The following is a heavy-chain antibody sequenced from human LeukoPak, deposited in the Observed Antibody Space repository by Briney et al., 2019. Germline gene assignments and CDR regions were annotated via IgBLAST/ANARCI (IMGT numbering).Heavy chain of an antibody. Sequence: SETLSLTCTVPGGSISSYYWSWIRQPPGKGLEWIGYIYYSGSTNYNPSLKSRVTISVDTSKNQFSLKLSSVTAADTAVYYCARGHLDILTGYYSEYYFDYWGQGTLVTVSS. J-gene: IGHJ4*02. CDR3: ARGHLDILTGYYSEYYFDY. CDR1: GGSISSYY. CDR2: IYYSGST. V-gene: IGHV4-59*01. D-gene: IGHD3-9*01.